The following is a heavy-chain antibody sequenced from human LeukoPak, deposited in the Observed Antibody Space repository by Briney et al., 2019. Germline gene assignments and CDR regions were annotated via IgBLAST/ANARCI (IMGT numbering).Heavy chain of an antibody. CDR1: GFTFSSYA. D-gene: IGHD6-13*01. Sequence: PGGSLRLSCAASGFTFSSYAMHWVRQAPGKGLEYVSAISGNGGSTYYADSVKGRFTISRDNSKNTLYLQMSSLRAEDTAVYYCVKGDRSRWYYFGYWGQGTLVTVSS. CDR3: VKGDRSRWYYFGY. CDR2: ISGNGGST. V-gene: IGHV3-64D*09. J-gene: IGHJ4*01.